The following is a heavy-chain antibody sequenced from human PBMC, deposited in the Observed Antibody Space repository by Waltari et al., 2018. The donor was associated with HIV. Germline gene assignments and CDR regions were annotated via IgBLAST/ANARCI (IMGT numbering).Heavy chain of an antibody. V-gene: IGHV3-48*01. J-gene: IGHJ3*02. CDR3: ARVGGATWAFDI. CDR2: MTNGSRTR. D-gene: IGHD5-12*01. Sequence: EVQLVESGGGLVQPGGSLRLSCAASGYTFSSYSMNWVSQAPGTGPVWVLNMTNGSRTRYHAHSVKGRFTMPRDNAKNSLDLQMNRLRAKDTAVYYCARVGGATWAFDIWGQGTMVTVSS. CDR1: GYTFSSYS.